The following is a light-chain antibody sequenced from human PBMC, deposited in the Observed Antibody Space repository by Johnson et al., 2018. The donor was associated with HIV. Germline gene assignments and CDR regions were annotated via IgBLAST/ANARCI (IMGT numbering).Light chain of an antibody. J-gene: IGLJ1*01. CDR3: GTWKSSLSAGGV. CDR1: SSNIGNNY. V-gene: IGLV1-51*01. CDR2: DNN. Sequence: SVLTQPPSVSAAPGQKVTISCSGSSSNIGNNYVSWYQQLPGTAPKLLIYDNNKRPSGIPDRFSGSKSGTSATLCITGLQTGDEADYYCGTWKSSLSAGGVVGTVTKVTVL.